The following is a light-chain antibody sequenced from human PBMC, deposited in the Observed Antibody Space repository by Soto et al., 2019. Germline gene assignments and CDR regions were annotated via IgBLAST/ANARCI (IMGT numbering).Light chain of an antibody. J-gene: IGLJ3*02. Sequence: QSVLTQPPSVSGAPGQRVTISCTGGTSNTGAGYDVHWYQQLPGTAPKLLIYGNSNRPSGVPDRFSGSKSGTSASLAITGLQAEDEADYYCQSYDSSLSGWVFGGGTKLTVL. V-gene: IGLV1-40*01. CDR3: QSYDSSLSGWV. CDR1: TSNTGAGYD. CDR2: GNS.